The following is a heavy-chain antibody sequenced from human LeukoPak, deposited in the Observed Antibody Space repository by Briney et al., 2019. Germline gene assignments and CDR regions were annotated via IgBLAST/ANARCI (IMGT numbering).Heavy chain of an antibody. CDR1: GGSISSSSYY. Sequence: PSETLSLTCTVSGGSISSSSYYWGWIRQPPGKGLEWIGSIYYSGSTYYNPSLKSRVTISVDTSKNQFSLKLSSVTAADTAVYYCAREVVRCSSTSCHDAFDIWGQGTMVTVSS. J-gene: IGHJ3*02. CDR3: AREVVRCSSTSCHDAFDI. V-gene: IGHV4-39*07. CDR2: IYYSGST. D-gene: IGHD2-2*01.